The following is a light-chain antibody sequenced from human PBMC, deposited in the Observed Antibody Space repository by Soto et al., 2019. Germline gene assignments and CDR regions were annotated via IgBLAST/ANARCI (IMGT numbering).Light chain of an antibody. CDR2: DVS. J-gene: IGKJ1*01. CDR1: QTISNW. CDR3: QQYNSFWT. Sequence: DIQMTQSPSTLSASVGDRFTITFRASQTISNWLAWYQQKPGKAPKLLIYDVSSLESGVPSRFRGSGSGTEFTLTISSLQPDDVATYYCQQYNSFWTFGQGTKVDIK. V-gene: IGKV1-5*01.